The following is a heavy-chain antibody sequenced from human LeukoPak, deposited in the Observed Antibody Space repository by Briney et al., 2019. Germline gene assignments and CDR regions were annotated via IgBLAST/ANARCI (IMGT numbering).Heavy chain of an antibody. D-gene: IGHD3-22*01. J-gene: IGHJ4*02. Sequence: GGSLRLSCAASGFTFSSYAMTWVRQAPGKGLEWVSGISGSGGSTSYADSVKGRFSISRDNSKNTLHLQMNSLRAEDTAVYYCARVTAYYYDSSGYFDHWGQGTLVTVSS. V-gene: IGHV3-23*01. CDR1: GFTFSSYA. CDR2: ISGSGGST. CDR3: ARVTAYYYDSSGYFDH.